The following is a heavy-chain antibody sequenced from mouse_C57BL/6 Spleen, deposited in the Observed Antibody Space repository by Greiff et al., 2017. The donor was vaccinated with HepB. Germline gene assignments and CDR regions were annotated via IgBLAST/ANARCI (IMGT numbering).Heavy chain of an antibody. J-gene: IGHJ2*01. CDR3: ARGVTTPGY. V-gene: IGHV14-2*01. D-gene: IGHD2-2*01. Sequence: EVQLQESGAELVKPGASVKLSCTASGFNINDYYMHWVKQRTEQGLEWIGRIDPEDGDTNYAPKFQGKATITADTSSNTAYRQLSSVTSEDTAVYCCARGVTTPGYWGQGTTLTVSS. CDR1: GFNINDYY. CDR2: IDPEDGDT.